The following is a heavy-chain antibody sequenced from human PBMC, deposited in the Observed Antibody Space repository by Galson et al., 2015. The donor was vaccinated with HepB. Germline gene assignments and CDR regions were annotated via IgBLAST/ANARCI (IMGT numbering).Heavy chain of an antibody. CDR1: KVSGGTFSSFT. V-gene: IGHV1-69*04. J-gene: IGHJ5*02. Sequence: SVKVSCKASKVSGGTFSSFTISWVRQAPGQGLEWMGRIISIFGIANYAQKFQGRVNITADKSTTTAYMELSSLRSDDTAVYYCARDLNGDFEGGFDPWGQGTLVTVSS. CDR2: IISIFGIA. D-gene: IGHD2-21*02. CDR3: ARDLNGDFEGGFDP.